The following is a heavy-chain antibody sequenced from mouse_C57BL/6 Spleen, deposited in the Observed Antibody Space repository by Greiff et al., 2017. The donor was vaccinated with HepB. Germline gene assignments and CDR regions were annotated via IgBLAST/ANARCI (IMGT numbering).Heavy chain of an antibody. CDR3: ARSALLLRSKPHFDY. CDR2: IDPSDSYT. CDR1: GYTFTSYW. J-gene: IGHJ2*01. D-gene: IGHD1-1*01. V-gene: IGHV1-59*01. Sequence: QVQLQQPGAELVRPGTSVKLSCKASGYTFTSYWMHWVKQRPGQGLEWIGVIDPSDSYTNYNQKFKGKATLTVDTSSSTAYMQLSSLTSEDSAVYYCARSALLLRSKPHFDYWGQGTTLTVSS.